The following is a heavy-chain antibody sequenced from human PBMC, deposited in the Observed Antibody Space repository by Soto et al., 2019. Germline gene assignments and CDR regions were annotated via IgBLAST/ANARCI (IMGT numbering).Heavy chain of an antibody. CDR1: GGTFSSYA. CDR2: IIPIFGTA. V-gene: IGHV1-69*01. D-gene: IGHD6-13*01. Sequence: QVQLVQSGTEVKKPGSSVKVSCKASGGTFSSYAISWVRQAPGQGLEWMGGIIPIFGTANYAQKFQGRVTITADESTSTAYMELSSLRSEDTAVYYCVSQGIGWYWFDPWGQGTLVTVSS. J-gene: IGHJ5*02. CDR3: VSQGIGWYWFDP.